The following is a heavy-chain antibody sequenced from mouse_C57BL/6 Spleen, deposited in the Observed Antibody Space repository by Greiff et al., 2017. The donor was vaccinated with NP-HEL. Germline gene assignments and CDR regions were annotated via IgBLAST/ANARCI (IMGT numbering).Heavy chain of an antibody. CDR3: ARTPDGSSLWYFDV. CDR2: IYPGGGYT. D-gene: IGHD1-1*01. J-gene: IGHJ1*03. V-gene: IGHV1-63*01. CDR1: GYTFTNYW. Sequence: QVQLQQSGAELVRPGTSVKMSCKASGYTFTNYWIGWAKQRPGHGLEWIGDIYPGGGYTNYTETFKGKATLTADKSSSTAYMQFSSLTSEDSAIYCCARTPDGSSLWYFDVWGTGTTVTVSS.